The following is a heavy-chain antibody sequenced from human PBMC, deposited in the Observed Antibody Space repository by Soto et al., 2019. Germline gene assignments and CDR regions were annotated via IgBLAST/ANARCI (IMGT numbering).Heavy chain of an antibody. CDR2: INPNSGGT. V-gene: IGHV1-2*04. Sequence: ASVKVSCKASGYTFTGYYTRWVRQAPGQGLEWMGWINPNSGGTNYAQKFQGWVTMTRDTSISTAYMELSRLRSDDTAVYYCARILGGYGDYAFDIWGQGTMVTVSS. CDR3: ARILGGYGDYAFDI. D-gene: IGHD4-17*01. J-gene: IGHJ3*02. CDR1: GYTFTGYY.